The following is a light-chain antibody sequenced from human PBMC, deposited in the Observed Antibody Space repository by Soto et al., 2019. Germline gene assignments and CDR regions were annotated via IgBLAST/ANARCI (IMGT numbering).Light chain of an antibody. CDR1: SSDVGGYNY. Sequence: SVLTQPASVSGSPGRSITISCTGTSSDVGGYNYVSWYQQHPGKAPKLMIYDVSNRPSGVSYRFSGAKSGNTASLTISGLQAEDEADYSCTSYTSINTRVFGTMTKVTVL. V-gene: IGLV2-14*01. J-gene: IGLJ1*01. CDR3: TSYTSINTRV. CDR2: DVS.